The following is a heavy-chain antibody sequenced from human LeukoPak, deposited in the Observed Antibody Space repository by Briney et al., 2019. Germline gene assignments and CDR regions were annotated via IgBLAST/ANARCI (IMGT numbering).Heavy chain of an antibody. CDR2: IYYSGST. V-gene: IGHV4-59*08. CDR3: ARGAGAGYNLQPFDY. J-gene: IGHJ4*02. Sequence: SETLSLTCTVSGGSLSSYYWSWIRPPPREGLEWSGYIYYSGSTKYNPSLKSRVSISVDTSKNQFSLKLSSVTAADTAVYYCARGAGAGYNLQPFDYWGQGTLVTVSS. CDR1: GGSLSSYY. D-gene: IGHD5-24*01.